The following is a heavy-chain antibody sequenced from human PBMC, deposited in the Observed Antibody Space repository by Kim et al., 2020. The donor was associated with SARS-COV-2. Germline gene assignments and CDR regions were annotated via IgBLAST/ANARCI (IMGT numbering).Heavy chain of an antibody. CDR1: GFTFSSYA. Sequence: GGSLRLSCAASGFTFSSYAMSWVRQAPGKGLEWVSAISGSGGSTYYADSVKGRFTISRDNSKNTLYLQMNSLRAEDTAVYYCAKASKDTIFGVVIDILSFDYWGQGTLVTVSS. J-gene: IGHJ4*02. CDR3: AKASKDTIFGVVIDILSFDY. V-gene: IGHV3-23*01. D-gene: IGHD3-3*01. CDR2: ISGSGGST.